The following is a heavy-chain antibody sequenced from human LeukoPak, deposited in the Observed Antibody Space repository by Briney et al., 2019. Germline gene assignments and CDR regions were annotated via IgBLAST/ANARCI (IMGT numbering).Heavy chain of an antibody. V-gene: IGHV3-30*18. Sequence: PGRSLRLSCAASGFTFSSYGMHWVRQAPGKGLEWVAVISYDGSNKYYADSVKGRFTISRDNSKNTLYLQMNSLRAEDTAVYYCAKVHPTVEEGYYFDYWGQGTLVTVSS. CDR3: AKVHPTVEEGYYFDY. CDR2: ISYDGSNK. CDR1: GFTFSSYG. D-gene: IGHD3-3*01. J-gene: IGHJ4*02.